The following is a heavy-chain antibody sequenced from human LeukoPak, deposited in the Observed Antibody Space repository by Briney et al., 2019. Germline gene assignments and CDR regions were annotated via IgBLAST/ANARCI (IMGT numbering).Heavy chain of an antibody. J-gene: IGHJ6*03. CDR1: GGSISSYY. CDR3: ARDLAPNYYDFWSGYQGYYYMDV. Sequence: SETLSLTCTVSGGSISSYYWSWIRQPPGKGLEWIGYIYYSGSTNYNPSLKSRVTISVDTSKNQFSLKLSPVTAADTAVYYCARDLAPNYYDFWSGYQGYYYMDVWGKGTTVTVSS. D-gene: IGHD3-3*01. V-gene: IGHV4-59*01. CDR2: IYYSGST.